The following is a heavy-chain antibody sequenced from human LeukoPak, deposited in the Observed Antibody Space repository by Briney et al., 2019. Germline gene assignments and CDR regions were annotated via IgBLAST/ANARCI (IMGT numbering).Heavy chain of an antibody. V-gene: IGHV3-23*01. CDR2: ISGSGGST. D-gene: IGHD5-18*01. CDR1: GFTFSSYA. CDR3: AKSWGYSYGSSYGMDV. Sequence: GGSLRLSCTASGFTFSSYAMSWVRQAPGKGLEWVSAISGSGGSTNYADSVKGRFTISRDNSKNTLYLQMNSLRAEDTAVYYCAKSWGYSYGSSYGMDVWGQGTTVTVSS. J-gene: IGHJ6*02.